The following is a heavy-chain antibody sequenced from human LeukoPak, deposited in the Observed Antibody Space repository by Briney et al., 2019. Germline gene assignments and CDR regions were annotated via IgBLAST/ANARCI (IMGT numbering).Heavy chain of an antibody. V-gene: IGHV5-51*01. D-gene: IGHD3-16*01. J-gene: IGHJ3*02. CDR3: ARRLGGADVFDI. CDR2: IYPGDSDS. Sequence: GESLKISCKGSGYSFSSYWIAWVRQMPGKGLEWMGIIYPGDSDSKYSRSFQGQVTTSADKSINTAYPQWSSLKASDSAMYYCARRLGGADVFDIWGQGTMVTVSS. CDR1: GYSFSSYW.